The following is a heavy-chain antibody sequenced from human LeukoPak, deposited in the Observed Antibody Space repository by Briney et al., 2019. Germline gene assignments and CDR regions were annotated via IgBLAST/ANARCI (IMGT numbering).Heavy chain of an antibody. D-gene: IGHD2-2*01. Sequence: PSETLSLTCAVYGGSFSGYYWSWIRQPPGKGLEWIGEINHSGSTNYNPSLKSRVTISVDTSKNQFSLKLSSVTAADTAVYYCARSAHRDSTIVVVPAAIREYFDYWGQGTLVTVSS. CDR1: GGSFSGYY. V-gene: IGHV4-34*01. CDR3: ARSAHRDSTIVVVPAAIREYFDY. CDR2: INHSGST. J-gene: IGHJ4*02.